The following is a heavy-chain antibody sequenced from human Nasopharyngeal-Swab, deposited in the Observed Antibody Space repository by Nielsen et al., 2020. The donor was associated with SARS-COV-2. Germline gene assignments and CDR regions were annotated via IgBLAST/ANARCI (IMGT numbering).Heavy chain of an antibody. CDR1: GSSVSRNY. V-gene: IGHV3-66*01. CDR3: AGSVRWSFVED. Sequence: GESLKISCAVSGSSVSRNYMSWVRQAPGKGLEWVSVIYRSGDTFYADSVKGRFTISRDISQNTLILQMNSLGVEDTAVYYCAGSVRWSFVEDWGQGTLVTVSS. CDR2: IYRSGDT. J-gene: IGHJ4*02. D-gene: IGHD2-15*01.